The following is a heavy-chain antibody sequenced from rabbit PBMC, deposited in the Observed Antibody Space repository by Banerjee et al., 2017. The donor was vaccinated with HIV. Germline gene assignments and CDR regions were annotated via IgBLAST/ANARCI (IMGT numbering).Heavy chain of an antibody. CDR1: GLDFSCCYW. D-gene: IGHD3-1*01. CDR2: IYAGSGST. CDR3: TRDLGL. Sequence: HEQLEESGGGLVKPDGSLTLTCEASGLDFSCCYWICWVRQAPGKGLEWIGCIYAGSGSTYYASWAKGRFTISKTSSTTVTLQMTSLTAADTATYFCTRDLGLWGQGTLVTVS. J-gene: IGHJ3*01. V-gene: IGHV1S45*01.